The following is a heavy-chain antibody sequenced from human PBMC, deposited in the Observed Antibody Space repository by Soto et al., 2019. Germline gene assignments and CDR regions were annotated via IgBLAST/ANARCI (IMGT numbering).Heavy chain of an antibody. J-gene: IGHJ4*02. D-gene: IGHD3-22*01. V-gene: IGHV3-74*01. Sequence: PGGSLRLSCAASEFTFSNYWMHWVRQAPGKGLVWVSRIKGDGSTTNYADSVKGRFTISRDNAKNTLYLQMNSVTAEDTAVYYCAKDPRNSDDSSGYYYAWAHYFDYPGQGTLVTVSS. CDR3: AKDPRNSDDSSGYYYAWAHYFDY. CDR2: IKGDGSTT. CDR1: EFTFSNYW.